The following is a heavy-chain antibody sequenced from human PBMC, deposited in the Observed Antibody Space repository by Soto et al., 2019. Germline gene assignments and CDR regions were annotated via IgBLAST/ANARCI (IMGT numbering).Heavy chain of an antibody. CDR3: VRYFKFDATASTEFYY. Sequence: SETLSLTCTVSGGSLSGCCYFWSWLWQAPGKALDWIGYNYYSGNTTYNPSLKSRVTISVDTSKNQFSLNLTSVTAADKAMYYCVRYFKFDATASTEFYY. CDR2: NYYSGNT. V-gene: IGHV4-61*01. CDR1: GGSLSGCCYF. J-gene: IGHJ6*01. D-gene: IGHD3-9*01.